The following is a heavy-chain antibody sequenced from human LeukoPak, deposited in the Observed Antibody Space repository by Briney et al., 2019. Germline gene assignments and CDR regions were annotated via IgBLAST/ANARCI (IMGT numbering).Heavy chain of an antibody. D-gene: IGHD6-13*01. Sequence: GGSLRLSCAASGFTFSDYFMTWMRQAPGNGLEWIAHMRGSGETVSYADSVRGRFTISRDNVKNSLYLQMNSLRAEDTAVYYCERLGVITAAGTYDYWGQGTLVTVSS. CDR1: GFTFSDYF. CDR2: MRGSGETV. CDR3: ERLGVITAAGTYDY. J-gene: IGHJ4*02. V-gene: IGHV3-11*01.